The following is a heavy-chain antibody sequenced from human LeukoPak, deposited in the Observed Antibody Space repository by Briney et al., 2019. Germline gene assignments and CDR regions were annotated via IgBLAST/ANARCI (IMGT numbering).Heavy chain of an antibody. J-gene: IGHJ4*02. CDR2: ISSSGSTI. D-gene: IGHD3-3*01. Sequence: GGSLRLSCAASGFTFSTYEMNWVRQAPGKGLEWVSYISSSGSTIYYADSVKGRFTISRDNGRNSLDLQMDSLRAEDTAIYYCARDVENYFDYWGQGTLVTVSS. V-gene: IGHV3-48*03. CDR1: GFTFSTYE. CDR3: ARDVENYFDY.